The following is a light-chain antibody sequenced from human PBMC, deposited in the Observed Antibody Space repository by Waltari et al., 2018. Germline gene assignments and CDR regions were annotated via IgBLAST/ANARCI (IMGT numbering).Light chain of an antibody. J-gene: IGLJ1*01. CDR1: SNDVGTYNL. Sequence: QSALTQPASVSGSPGQPVNLSCTGTSNDVGTYNLVSWHQQQPGKAPKLMIFAVNKRPSGVSVRFSGSKSGNTASLTISGLQAEDEAYYYCCSYAGSSRYVFGTGTKVTVL. V-gene: IGLV2-23*02. CDR2: AVN. CDR3: CSYAGSSRYV.